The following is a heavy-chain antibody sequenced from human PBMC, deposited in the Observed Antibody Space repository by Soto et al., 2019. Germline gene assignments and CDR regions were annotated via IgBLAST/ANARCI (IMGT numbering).Heavy chain of an antibody. D-gene: IGHD6-13*01. V-gene: IGHV2-70*01. Sequence: SGPTLVNPTQTLTLTCNFSGFSLTTNGMCVSWIRQPPGKALEWLALIDWADGKYFSTSLKTRLTISKDTSKNQVVLTMANMAPVDTGTYYCARTSAAAGTHFDYWGQGTPVTVSS. CDR1: GFSLTTNGMC. CDR3: ARTSAAAGTHFDY. CDR2: IDWADGK. J-gene: IGHJ4*02.